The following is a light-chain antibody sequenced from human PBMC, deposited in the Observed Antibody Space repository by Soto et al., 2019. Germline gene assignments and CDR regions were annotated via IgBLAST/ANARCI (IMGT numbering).Light chain of an antibody. CDR1: QSISSW. CDR3: QKYNSYLWT. CDR2: DAS. Sequence: DIQMTQAPSTLAASVGDIVTITCRASQSISSWLAWYQQKPGKAPKLLIYDASSLESGVPSRFSGSGSGTEFTLTISSLQPDDFATYYCQKYNSYLWTFGQGTKVDIK. V-gene: IGKV1-5*01. J-gene: IGKJ1*01.